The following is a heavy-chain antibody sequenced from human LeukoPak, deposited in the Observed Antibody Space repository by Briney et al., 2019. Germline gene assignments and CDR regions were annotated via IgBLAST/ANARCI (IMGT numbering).Heavy chain of an antibody. Sequence: TLSLTCTVSGGSISNYYWNWIRQPPGKALEWLALIYWNDDKRYSPSLKSRLTITKDTSKNQVVLTMTNMDPVDTATYYCAHNLPYYYGSGSYYNAYFDYWGQGTLVTVSS. D-gene: IGHD3-10*01. V-gene: IGHV2-5*01. J-gene: IGHJ4*02. CDR1: GGSISNYYW. CDR2: IYWNDDK. CDR3: AHNLPYYYGSGSYYNAYFDY.